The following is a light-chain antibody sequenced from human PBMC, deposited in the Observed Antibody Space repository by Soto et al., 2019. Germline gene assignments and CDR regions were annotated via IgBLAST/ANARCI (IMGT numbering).Light chain of an antibody. Sequence: EIVLTQSPATLSLSPGERATLSCRASQSVSSYLAWYQQKPGQATRLLIYDASNSATGIPARFSGRGSGTDFTLTISSLEPEDFAVYYCQHRFNWPRFTFGQGTKLESK. CDR3: QHRFNWPRFT. CDR2: DAS. J-gene: IGKJ2*01. CDR1: QSVSSY. V-gene: IGKV3-11*01.